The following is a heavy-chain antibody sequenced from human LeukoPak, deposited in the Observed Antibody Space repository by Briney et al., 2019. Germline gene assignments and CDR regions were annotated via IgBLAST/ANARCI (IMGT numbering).Heavy chain of an antibody. CDR3: AKGNGRKSFDY. J-gene: IGHJ4*02. CDR2: VGGSGASP. D-gene: IGHD1-1*01. Sequence: GGSLILSCAASGFTFSNYYMGWVRQAPGKGLECVSVVGGSGASPYYTDSVKGRFTISRDNSKNTLYLHMNSLRAEDTATYYCAKGNGRKSFDYWGQGTLVTVSS. CDR1: GFTFSNYY. V-gene: IGHV3-23*01.